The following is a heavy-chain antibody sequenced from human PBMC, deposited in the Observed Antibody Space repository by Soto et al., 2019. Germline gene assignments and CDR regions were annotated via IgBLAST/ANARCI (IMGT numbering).Heavy chain of an antibody. CDR1: GFSLSNNGVA. CDR2: IYWDDDK. CDR3: AHRLSFGDSMGFDY. Sequence: QITLKESGPTLVKPTQTLTLTCTFSGFSLSNNGVAVGWIRQSPGKALEWLALIYWDDDKRSPPSRRSRLTNXKXTXXNQVVLTMTSMDPVDTATYYCAHRLSFGDSMGFDYRGQGTLLTVSS. D-gene: IGHD2-21*02. J-gene: IGHJ4*02. V-gene: IGHV2-5*02.